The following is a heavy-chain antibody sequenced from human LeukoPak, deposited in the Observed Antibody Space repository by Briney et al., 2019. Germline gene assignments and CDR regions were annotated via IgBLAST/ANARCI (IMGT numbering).Heavy chain of an antibody. CDR3: ASKGSYYYDSSTPFDY. CDR1: GFTLSSYW. Sequence: GGSLRLSCAASGFTLSSYWMSWVRQAPGKGLEWVANIKQDGSEKYYVDSVKGRFTISRDNAKNSLYLQMNSLRAEDTAVYYCASKGSYYYDSSTPFDYWGQGTLVTVSS. J-gene: IGHJ4*02. V-gene: IGHV3-7*01. D-gene: IGHD3-22*01. CDR2: IKQDGSEK.